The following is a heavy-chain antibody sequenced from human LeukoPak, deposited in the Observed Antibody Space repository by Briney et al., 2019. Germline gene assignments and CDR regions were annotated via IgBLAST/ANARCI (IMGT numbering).Heavy chain of an antibody. J-gene: IGHJ5*02. CDR1: GGSISSSSYY. D-gene: IGHD3-10*01. V-gene: IGHV4-39*07. CDR3: ARESSSGHYGLGNPPLFDP. CDR2: IYYSGST. Sequence: SETLSLTCTVSGGSISSSSYYWGWIRQPPGKGLEWIGSIYYSGSTYYNPSLKSRVTISVDTSKNQFSLKLSSVTAADTAVYYCARESSSGHYGLGNPPLFDPWGQGTLVTVSS.